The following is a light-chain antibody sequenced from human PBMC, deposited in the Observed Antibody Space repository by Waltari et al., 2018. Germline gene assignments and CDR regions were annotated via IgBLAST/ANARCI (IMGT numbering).Light chain of an antibody. J-gene: IGLJ2*01. CDR3: CSYAGSYTFVV. CDR2: DVS. V-gene: IGLV2-11*01. Sequence: QSALTQPRSLSGSPGQAVTIPCTGTSSDLGGYNYVLWYQQHPGKAPKLMIYDVSKRPSAVPDRCSGSKSGNTASLTISGLQAEDEADYYCCSYAGSYTFVVFGGGTKLTVL. CDR1: SSDLGGYNY.